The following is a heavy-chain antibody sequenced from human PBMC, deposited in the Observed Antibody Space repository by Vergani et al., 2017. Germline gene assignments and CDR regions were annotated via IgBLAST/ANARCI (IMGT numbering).Heavy chain of an antibody. Sequence: QLQLQESGPGLVKPSETLSLTCTVSGGSISSSSYYWGWIRQPPGKGLEWIGSIYYSGSTYYNPSLKSRVTISVDTSKNQFSLKLSSVTAADTAVYYCARTAYSSTSFDPWGQGTLVTVSS. CDR2: IYYSGST. CDR1: GGSISSSSYY. V-gene: IGHV4-39*01. CDR3: ARTAYSSTSFDP. D-gene: IGHD6-13*01. J-gene: IGHJ5*02.